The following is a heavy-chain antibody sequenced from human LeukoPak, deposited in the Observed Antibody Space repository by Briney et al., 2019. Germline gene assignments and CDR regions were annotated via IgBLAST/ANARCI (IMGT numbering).Heavy chain of an antibody. V-gene: IGHV1-2*06. CDR3: ARVDSYYDFWSGYYRGYYYYGMDV. D-gene: IGHD3-3*01. Sequence: ASVKVSCKASGYTFTGYYMHWVRQAPGQGLEWMGRINPNSGGTNYAQKFQGRVTMTRDTPISTAYMELSRLRSDDTAVYYCARVDSYYDFWSGYYRGYYYYGMDVWGQGTTVTVSS. CDR1: GYTFTGYY. CDR2: INPNSGGT. J-gene: IGHJ6*02.